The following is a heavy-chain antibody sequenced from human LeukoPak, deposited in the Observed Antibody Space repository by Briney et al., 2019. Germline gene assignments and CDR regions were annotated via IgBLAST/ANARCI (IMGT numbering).Heavy chain of an antibody. CDR1: GFTFSSYG. V-gene: IGHV3-33*01. CDR2: IWSDGIRK. Sequence: GGSLRLSCSTSGFTFSSYGIHWVRQAPGKGLEWVAVIWSDGIRKYYSDSVKGRFTISRDNSKKTLGLQMNSLRVENTAVYYCAGDSSRGGYYLDSWGQGTLVTVSS. J-gene: IGHJ4*02. CDR3: AGDSSRGGYYLDS. D-gene: IGHD2-2*01.